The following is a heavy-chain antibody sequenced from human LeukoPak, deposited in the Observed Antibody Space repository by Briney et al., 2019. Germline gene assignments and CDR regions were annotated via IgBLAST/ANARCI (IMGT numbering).Heavy chain of an antibody. CDR2: INTNTGNP. D-gene: IGHD3-3*01. V-gene: IGHV7-4-1*02. J-gene: IGHJ6*02. CDR3: ARDLRFLEWLPQGYYYYGMDV. Sequence: ASVKVSCEASGYTFTSYAMNWVRQAPGQGLEWMGWINTNTGNPTYAQGFTGRFVFSLDTSVSTAYLQISSLKAEDTAVYYCARDLRFLEWLPQGYYYYGMDVWGQGTTVTVSS. CDR1: GYTFTSYA.